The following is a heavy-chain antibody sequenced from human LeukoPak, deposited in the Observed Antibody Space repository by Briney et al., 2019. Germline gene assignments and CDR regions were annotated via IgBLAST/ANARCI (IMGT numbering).Heavy chain of an antibody. CDR3: AKAGDILAPVY. D-gene: IGHD5-12*01. V-gene: IGHV3-30*18. CDR1: GFTFSSYG. J-gene: IGHJ4*02. CDR2: ISYDGSNK. Sequence: PGGSLRLSCAASGFTFSSYGMHWVRQAPGKGLERVAVISYDGSNKYYADSVKGRFTISRDNSKNTLYLQMNSLRAEDTAVYYCAKAGDILAPVYWGQGTLVTVSS.